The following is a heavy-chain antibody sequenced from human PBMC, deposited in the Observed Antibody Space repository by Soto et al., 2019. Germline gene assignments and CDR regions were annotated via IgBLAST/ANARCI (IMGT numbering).Heavy chain of an antibody. CDR1: GYTFTGYY. J-gene: IGHJ4*02. V-gene: IGHV1-2*04. Sequence: ASVKVSCKASGYTFTGYYMHWVRQAPGQGLEWMGWINPNSGGTNYAQKFQGWVTMSRDTSISTAYMELSRLRSDDTAVYYCARSMCSGGSCYSIDYWGQGTLVTLSS. CDR2: INPNSGGT. CDR3: ARSMCSGGSCYSIDY. D-gene: IGHD2-15*01.